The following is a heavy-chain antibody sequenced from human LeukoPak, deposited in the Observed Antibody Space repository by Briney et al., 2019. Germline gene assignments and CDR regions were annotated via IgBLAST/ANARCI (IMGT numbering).Heavy chain of an antibody. J-gene: IGHJ3*02. D-gene: IGHD3/OR15-3a*01. CDR3: SRNGLASTYDI. V-gene: IGHV3-74*01. CDR2: VSPDGRTT. CDR1: GFTFSRYW. Sequence: PGGSVRLSCAASGFTFSRYWLHWVRQTPGKGLVWVSYVSPDGRTTRYADSVKGRFTISRDNSKNTLYLQLNSLSAEDTAVYYCSRNGLASTYDIWGLGTMVTVSS.